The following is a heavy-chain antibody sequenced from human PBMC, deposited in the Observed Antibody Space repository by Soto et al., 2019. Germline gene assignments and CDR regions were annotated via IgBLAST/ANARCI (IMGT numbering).Heavy chain of an antibody. J-gene: IGHJ4*02. CDR3: AKEGGLSGSYYISSSYYVDY. CDR2: ISYDGSNT. V-gene: IGHV3-30*18. Sequence: QVQLVESGGGVVQPGRSLRLSCVASGFTFSSYGMHWVRQAPGKGLEWVAIISYDGSNTYDAGYVKGRYTISRDNSKNTLYLQMNSLRAEDTSVYYCAKEGGLSGSYYISSSYYVDYWGQGTLVTVSS. D-gene: IGHD1-26*01. CDR1: GFTFSSYG.